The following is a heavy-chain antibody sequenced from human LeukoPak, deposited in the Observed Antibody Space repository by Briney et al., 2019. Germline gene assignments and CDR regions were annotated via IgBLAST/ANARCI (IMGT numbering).Heavy chain of an antibody. V-gene: IGHV3-23*01. CDR1: GFTFSSYA. D-gene: IGHD6-19*01. Sequence: PGGPLRLSCAASGFTFSSYAMSWVRQAPGKGLEWVSAVSGSGGSTYYADSVKGRFTISRDNSKNTLYLQMNSLRAEDRAVYYCAKVAVAGDWYYGMDVWGRGTTVTVSS. CDR2: VSGSGGST. J-gene: IGHJ6*02. CDR3: AKVAVAGDWYYGMDV.